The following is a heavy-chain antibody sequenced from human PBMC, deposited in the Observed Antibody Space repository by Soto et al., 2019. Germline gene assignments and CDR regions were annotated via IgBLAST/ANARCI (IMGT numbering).Heavy chain of an antibody. CDR3: ARVTTMVRRIDY. Sequence: NPSETLSLTCTVSGGSISSGDYYWSWIRQPPGKGLEWIGYIYYSGSTYYNPSLKSRVTISVDTSKNQFSLKLSSVTAADTAVYYCARVTTMVRRIDYWGQGTLVTVSS. D-gene: IGHD3-10*01. CDR2: IYYSGST. CDR1: GGSISSGDYY. J-gene: IGHJ4*02. V-gene: IGHV4-30-4*01.